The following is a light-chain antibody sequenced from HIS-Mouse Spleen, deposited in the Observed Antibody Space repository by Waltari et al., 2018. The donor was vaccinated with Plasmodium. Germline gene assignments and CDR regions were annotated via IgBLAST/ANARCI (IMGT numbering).Light chain of an antibody. CDR2: YYSDSDK. Sequence: QPVLTQPPSSSASPGESARLTCTLPSSINVASYNIYWNQPKPGSPPRHLLYYYSDSDKGQGSGVPSRFSGSKDASANTGILLISGLQSEDEADYYCMIWPSNASGVFGGGTKLTVL. V-gene: IGLV5-37*01. CDR3: MIWPSNASGV. CDR1: SSINVASYN. J-gene: IGLJ3*02.